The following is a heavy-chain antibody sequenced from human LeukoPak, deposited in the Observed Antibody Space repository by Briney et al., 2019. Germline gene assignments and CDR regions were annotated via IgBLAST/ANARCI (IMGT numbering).Heavy chain of an antibody. J-gene: IGHJ6*03. CDR1: GLTFNTYS. CDR3: ARSRKGYQLLSTNRDYYYMDV. V-gene: IGHV3-21*01. Sequence: PGRSLRLSCAASGLTFNTYSMNWVRQAPGKGLEWVSSISSSSDYIYYADSMKGRFTISRDNAKNSLYLQMNSLRAEDTAVYYCARSRKGYQLLSTNRDYYYMDVWGKGTTVTVSS. D-gene: IGHD2-2*01. CDR2: ISSSSDYI.